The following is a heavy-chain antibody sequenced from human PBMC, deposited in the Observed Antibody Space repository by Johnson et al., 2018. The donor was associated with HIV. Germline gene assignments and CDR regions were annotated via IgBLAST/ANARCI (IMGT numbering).Heavy chain of an antibody. CDR3: ARVPTSSGYHDAFDI. V-gene: IGHV3-30-3*01. CDR1: GFTFSSYA. CDR2: ISYDGSNK. Sequence: QVQLVESGGGVVQPGRSLRLSCAASGFTFSSYAMHWVRQAPGKGLEWVAVISYDGSNKYYADSVKGRFTISRDNSKNTLYLQMNSLRAEDTAVYYCARVPTSSGYHDAFDIWGQGTMVTVSS. D-gene: IGHD3-22*01. J-gene: IGHJ3*02.